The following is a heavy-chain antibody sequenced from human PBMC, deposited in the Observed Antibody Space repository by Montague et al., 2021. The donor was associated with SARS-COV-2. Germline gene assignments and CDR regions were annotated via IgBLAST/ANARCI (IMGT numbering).Heavy chain of an antibody. CDR3: ARDWGDYGDYVRRGACDL. D-gene: IGHD4-17*01. V-gene: IGHV4-59*01. Sequence: SETLSLTCSVSGGSISSYYWSWIRQPPGKGLEWIGYTNYSGSTNYNPSLKSRVTISVDTSKNQFSLKLSSVTATDTAVYYCARDWGDYGDYVRRGACDLWGQGTLVTVSS. J-gene: IGHJ3*01. CDR1: GGSISSYY. CDR2: TNYSGST.